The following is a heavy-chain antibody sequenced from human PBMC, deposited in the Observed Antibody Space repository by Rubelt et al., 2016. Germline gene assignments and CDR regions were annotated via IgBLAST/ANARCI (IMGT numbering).Heavy chain of an antibody. CDR2: IKEDGSRK. D-gene: IGHD6-13*01. CDR1: GFTFSSYW. V-gene: IGHV3-7*01. CDR3: IVHGLATR. J-gene: IGHJ4*02. Sequence: EVQLVESGGGLVQPGGSLRLSCAASGFTFSSYWMTWVRQAPGKGLEWVANIKEDGSRKDYVDSVRGRFTISRDNAESSLYLQMNSLRLEDTAVYYCIVHGLATRWGQGTLVTVSS.